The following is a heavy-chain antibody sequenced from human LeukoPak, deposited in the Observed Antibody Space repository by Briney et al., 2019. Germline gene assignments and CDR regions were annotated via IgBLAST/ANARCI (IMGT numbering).Heavy chain of an antibody. CDR2: INHSGST. D-gene: IGHD3-9*01. CDR1: GGSFSGYY. J-gene: IGHJ6*02. CDR3: ARGPHKYYDIFSPRDYYYYGMDV. Sequence: SETLSLTCAVYGGSFSGYYWSWIRQPPGKGLEWIGEINHSGSTNYNPSLKSRVTISVDTSKNQFSLKLSSVTAADTAVYYCARGPHKYYDIFSPRDYYYYGMDVWGQGTTVTVSS. V-gene: IGHV4-34*01.